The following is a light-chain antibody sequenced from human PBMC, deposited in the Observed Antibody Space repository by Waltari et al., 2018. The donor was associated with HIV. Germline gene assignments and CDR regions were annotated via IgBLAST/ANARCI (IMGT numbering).Light chain of an antibody. CDR2: KAS. CDR1: QSISSW. Sequence: DIQMTQSPSSLSASVGDRVTISCRASQSISSWLAWYQQKPGKAPKLLVYKASTLESGVPSRFSGSGSGTEFTLTISSLQPDDFATYYCQQYNSYPYTFGQGTKLEI. V-gene: IGKV1-5*03. J-gene: IGKJ2*01. CDR3: QQYNSYPYT.